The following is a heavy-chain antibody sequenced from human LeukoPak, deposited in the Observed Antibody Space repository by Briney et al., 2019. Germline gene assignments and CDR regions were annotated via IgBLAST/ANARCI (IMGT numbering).Heavy chain of an antibody. CDR1: GGSLSSYY. CDR3: ARTVCSSTSCWFDY. J-gene: IGHJ4*02. CDR2: IYYSGST. D-gene: IGHD2-2*01. Sequence: KPSETLSLTCSVSGGSLSSYYWSWIRQPPGKGLEWIGYIYYSGSTNYNPSLKSRVTISVDTSKNQFSLKLSSVTAADTAVYYGARTVCSSTSCWFDYWGQGTLVTVSS. V-gene: IGHV4-59*01.